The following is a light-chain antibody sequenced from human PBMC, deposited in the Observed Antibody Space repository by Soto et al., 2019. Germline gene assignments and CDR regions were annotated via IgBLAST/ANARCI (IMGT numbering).Light chain of an antibody. V-gene: IGLV2-14*03. CDR3: SSYTTSSTLVV. CDR2: DVS. Sequence: QSALTQPASVSGSPGQSITISCTGTSRDVGGYNYVSWYQQHPGKAPKLMIYDVSYRPSWVSNRFCGSKSGNTASLTISGLQAEDEADYYCSSYTTSSTLVVVGGGTKLTVL. J-gene: IGLJ2*01. CDR1: SRDVGGYNY.